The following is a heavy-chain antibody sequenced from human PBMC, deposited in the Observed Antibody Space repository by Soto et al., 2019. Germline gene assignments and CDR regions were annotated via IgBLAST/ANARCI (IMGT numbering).Heavy chain of an antibody. D-gene: IGHD6-13*01. J-gene: IGHJ5*02. CDR1: GFTFSSYW. CDR3: ARDNSSSSYWFDP. CDR2: SNSDGSST. Sequence: GGSLRLSCAASGFTFSSYWMHWVRQAPGKGLVWVSRSNSDGSSTRYADSVKGRFTISRPNAKNTLYLQMNSLRAEDTAVYYCARDNSSSSYWFDPWGQGTLVTVSS. V-gene: IGHV3-74*01.